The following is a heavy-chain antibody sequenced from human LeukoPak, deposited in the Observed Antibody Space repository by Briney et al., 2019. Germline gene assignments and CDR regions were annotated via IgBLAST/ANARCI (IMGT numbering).Heavy chain of an antibody. CDR2: ISYDGSNK. V-gene: IGHV3-30*18. D-gene: IGHD6-19*01. CDR1: GFTFSSYG. J-gene: IGHJ4*02. CDR3: AKDPVRIAVAGVFDY. Sequence: PGGSLRLSCAASGFTFSSYGMHWVRQAPGKGLEWVAVISYDGSNKYYADSVKGRFTISRDNSKNTLYLQMNSLRAEDTAVYYCAKDPVRIAVAGVFDYWGQGTQVTVSS.